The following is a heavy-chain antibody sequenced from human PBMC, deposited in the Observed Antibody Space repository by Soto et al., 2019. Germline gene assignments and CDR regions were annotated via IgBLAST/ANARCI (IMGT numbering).Heavy chain of an antibody. D-gene: IGHD2-15*01. J-gene: IGHJ4*02. CDR3: ARDSSLGYCSGGSCYPEDYFDY. CDR1: GFTFSSYG. CDR2: IWYDGSNK. Sequence: GGSLRLSCAASGFTFSSYGMHWVRQAPGKGLEWVAVIWYDGSNKYYADSVKGRFTISRDNSKNTLYLQMNSLRAEDTAVYYCARDSSLGYCSGGSCYPEDYFDYWGQGTLVTVSS. V-gene: IGHV3-33*01.